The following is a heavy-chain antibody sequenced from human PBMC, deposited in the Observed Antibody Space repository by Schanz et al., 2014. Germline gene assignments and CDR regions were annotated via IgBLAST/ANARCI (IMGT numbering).Heavy chain of an antibody. V-gene: IGHV1-69*04. D-gene: IGHD6-13*01. CDR3: ARAHVAATDYAYLFDDLRV. J-gene: IGHJ6*04. CDR2: IIPSLGLA. CDR1: GGTFSSFG. Sequence: VQLEQSGAEVKKPGSSVKVSCKASGGTFSSFGINWVRQAPGQGLEWMGRIIPSLGLAKYEQKFQDKVTITADTSTTTAYMELSGLRSEDTDVYYCARAHVAATDYAYLFDDLRVWATGITVIVSS.